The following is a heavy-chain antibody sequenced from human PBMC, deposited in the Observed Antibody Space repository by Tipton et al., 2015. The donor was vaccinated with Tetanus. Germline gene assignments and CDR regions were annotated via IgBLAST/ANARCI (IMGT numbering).Heavy chain of an antibody. J-gene: IGHJ6*02. V-gene: IGHV3-7*01. D-gene: IGHD6-19*01. CDR3: ARGNSGWYFAGMDV. CDR1: GFTFSSYW. CDR2: IKHDGSEN. Sequence: FLRLSCAASGFTFSSYWMSWVRQAPGKGLEWVANIKHDGSENYYVDSVKGRFTISRDNAKNSLYLQMNSLRAEDTAVYYCARGNSGWYFAGMDVWGQGTTVTVSS.